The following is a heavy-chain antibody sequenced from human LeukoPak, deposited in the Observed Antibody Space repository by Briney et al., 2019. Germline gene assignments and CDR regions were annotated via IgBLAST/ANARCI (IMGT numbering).Heavy chain of an antibody. CDR2: ISYSGRT. D-gene: IGHD2-21*02. Sequence: LETLSLTCTVSGVSITSSDFYWGWIRQPPGKGLEWIATISYSGRTYYNPSLKTRLTISVDTSKNQFSLKLLSVAAADTAVYYCARLKSYCGGDCYPDQFHNWGQGTRVTVSS. V-gene: IGHV4-39*01. J-gene: IGHJ4*02. CDR1: GVSITSSDFY. CDR3: ARLKSYCGGDCYPDQFHN.